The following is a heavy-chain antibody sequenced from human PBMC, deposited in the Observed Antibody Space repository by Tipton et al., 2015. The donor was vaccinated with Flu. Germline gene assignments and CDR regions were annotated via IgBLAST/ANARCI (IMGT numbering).Heavy chain of an antibody. CDR3: AGDGATLPGNPSKP. D-gene: IGHD4/OR15-4a*01. CDR1: GFTFSSYA. V-gene: IGHV3-30-3*01. J-gene: IGHJ1*01. CDR2: ISSDGSNK. Sequence: SLRLSCAASGFTFSSYAIHWVRQAPGKGLEWVAVISSDGSNKYYADSVKGRFTISRDNSQNTLFLQMNSLGPEDTAVYYCAGDGATLPGNPSKPWGQGTLVTVSS.